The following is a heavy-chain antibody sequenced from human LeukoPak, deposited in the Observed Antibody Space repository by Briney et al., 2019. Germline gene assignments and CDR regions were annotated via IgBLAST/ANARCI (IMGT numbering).Heavy chain of an antibody. D-gene: IGHD6-13*01. V-gene: IGHV3-23*01. CDR3: AKALREGCQGIAAAGPGY. Sequence: PWGSLRLSCTASGFTFSSYAMSWVRQAPGKGLEWVSAISGSGGSTYYADSVKGRFTISRDNSKNTLYLQMNSLRAEDTAVYYCAKALREGCQGIAAAGPGYWGQGTLVTVSS. CDR2: ISGSGGST. CDR1: GFTFSSYA. J-gene: IGHJ4*02.